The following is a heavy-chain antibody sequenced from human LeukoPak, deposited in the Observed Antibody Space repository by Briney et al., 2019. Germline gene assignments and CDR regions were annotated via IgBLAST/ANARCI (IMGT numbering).Heavy chain of an antibody. CDR1: GFTFSDYY. CDR3: ARVVYCSGGSCQIFAFDI. CDR2: ISSTGSTI. J-gene: IGHJ3*02. Sequence: PRGSLRLSCAAYGFTFSDYYMSWIRQAPGKGLEWVSYISSTGSTIFYADSVKGRFIISRDNAKNSLYLQMNSLRAEDTAVYYCARVVYCSGGSCQIFAFDIWGQGTMVTVSS. V-gene: IGHV3-11*01. D-gene: IGHD2-15*01.